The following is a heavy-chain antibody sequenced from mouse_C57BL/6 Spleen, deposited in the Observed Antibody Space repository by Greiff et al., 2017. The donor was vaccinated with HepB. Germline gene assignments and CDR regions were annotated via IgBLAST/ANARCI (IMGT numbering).Heavy chain of an antibody. J-gene: IGHJ3*01. CDR2: IYPGDGDT. CDR1: GYAFSSSW. V-gene: IGHV1-82*01. D-gene: IGHD2-4*01. Sequence: VQLQQSGPELVKPGASVKISCKASGYAFSSSWMNWVKQRPGKGLEWIGRIYPGDGDTNYNGKFKGKATLTADKSSSTAYMQLSSLTSEDSAVYVCARGDDYDEGAWFAYWGQGTLVTVSA. CDR3: ARGDDYDEGAWFAY.